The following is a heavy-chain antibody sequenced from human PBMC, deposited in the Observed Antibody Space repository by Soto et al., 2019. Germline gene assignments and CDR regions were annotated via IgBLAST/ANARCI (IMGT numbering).Heavy chain of an antibody. J-gene: IGHJ3*02. CDR3: ARAYSSGWYYGSDAFDI. CDR1: GYTFTGYY. Sequence: ASVKVSCKASGYTFTGYYMHWVRQAPGQGLEWMGWMNPNSGNTGYAQKFQGRVTMTRNTSISTAYMELSSLRSEDTAVYYCARAYSSGWYYGSDAFDIWGQGTMVTVSS. D-gene: IGHD6-19*01. CDR2: MNPNSGNT. V-gene: IGHV1-8*02.